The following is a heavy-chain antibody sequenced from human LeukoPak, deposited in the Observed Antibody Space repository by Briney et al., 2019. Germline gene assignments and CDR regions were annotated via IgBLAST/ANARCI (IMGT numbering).Heavy chain of an antibody. Sequence: GASVKVSCKASGYTFTSYDINWVRQATGQGLEWMGWMNPNSGNTGYAQKFQGRVTMTRYTSISTAYMELSSLRSEDTAVYYCARGRESSSWYDAFDIWGQGTMVTVSS. CDR1: GYTFTSYD. D-gene: IGHD6-13*01. CDR2: MNPNSGNT. CDR3: ARGRESSSWYDAFDI. J-gene: IGHJ3*02. V-gene: IGHV1-8*01.